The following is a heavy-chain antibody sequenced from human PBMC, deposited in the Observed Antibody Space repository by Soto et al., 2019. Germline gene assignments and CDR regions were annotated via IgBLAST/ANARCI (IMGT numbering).Heavy chain of an antibody. CDR3: AKDKPGTTSFDY. Sequence: EVQLLESGGGLVQPGGSLRLSCAASGFTISSNAMYWVRQAPGKGLEWVSGISEMGDTTHYADSVKGRFTISRDTSKNTLYLQLNTLRAGDTAVYYCAKDKPGTTSFDYWGQGTLVTVSS. CDR1: GFTISSNA. D-gene: IGHD1-1*01. CDR2: ISEMGDTT. V-gene: IGHV3-23*01. J-gene: IGHJ4*02.